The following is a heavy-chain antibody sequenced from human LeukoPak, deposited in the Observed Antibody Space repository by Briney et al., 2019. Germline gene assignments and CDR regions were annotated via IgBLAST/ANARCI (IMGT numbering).Heavy chain of an antibody. CDR2: TYYRSKWYN. D-gene: IGHD1-26*01. V-gene: IGHV6-1*01. CDR1: GDSVSSNTAA. CDR3: ARQVGATRYYFDY. Sequence: KASQTLSLTCALSGDSVSSNTAAWTWIRQSPSRGLEWLGRTYYRSKWYNDYAVSVKSRITVNPDTSKNQFSLQLNSVTPEDTAVYYCARQVGATRYYFDYWGQGTLVTVSS. J-gene: IGHJ4*02.